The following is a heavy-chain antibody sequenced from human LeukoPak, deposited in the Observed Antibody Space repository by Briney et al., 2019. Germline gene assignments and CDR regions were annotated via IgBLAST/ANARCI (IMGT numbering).Heavy chain of an antibody. CDR3: AKVKWKLIGYFDY. CDR2: LTGDGNT. D-gene: IGHD1-20*01. J-gene: IGHJ4*02. Sequence: GGSLRLSCAASGFTFSSYSMSWVRQAPGKGLEWVSVLTGDGNTYYADSVKGRFTNSRDDSKNTLFLQMNSLRAEDTAVYFCAKVKWKLIGYFDYWGQGTLVTVSS. V-gene: IGHV3-23*01. CDR1: GFTFSSYS.